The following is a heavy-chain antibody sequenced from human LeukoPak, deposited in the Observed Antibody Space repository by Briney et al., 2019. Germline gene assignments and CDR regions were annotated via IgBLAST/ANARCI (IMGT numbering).Heavy chain of an antibody. CDR1: GYSISSGYY. J-gene: IGHJ4*02. Sequence: PSETLSLTWAVSGYSISSGYYWGWIRQPRGEGLEWIGSIYHSGSTYYNPSLKSRVTISVDTSKNQFSLKLSSVTAADTAVYYCARDSRAGYSSGWYLIDYWGQGTLVTVSS. CDR3: ARDSRAGYSSGWYLIDY. D-gene: IGHD6-19*01. CDR2: IYHSGST. V-gene: IGHV4-38-2*02.